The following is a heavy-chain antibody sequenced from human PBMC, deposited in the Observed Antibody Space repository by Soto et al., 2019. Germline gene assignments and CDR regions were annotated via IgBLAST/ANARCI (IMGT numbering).Heavy chain of an antibody. V-gene: IGHV4-59*01. CDR3: AVCGTRPMGNWFDP. CDR2: VYHSCST. Sequence: SETLCLTSTSADGSISGDDWNWIRQPPGKVLEWIGYVYHSCSTKYNPSLKGRVTISGDTSKDQFSLKLSSVTAEDTAVSYCAVCGTRPMGNWFDPWGQGTLVTVSS. D-gene: IGHD1-26*01. J-gene: IGHJ5*02. CDR1: DGSISGDD.